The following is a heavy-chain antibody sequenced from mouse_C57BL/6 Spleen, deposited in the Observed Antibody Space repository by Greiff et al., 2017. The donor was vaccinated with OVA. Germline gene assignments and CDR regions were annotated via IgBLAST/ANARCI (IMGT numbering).Heavy chain of an antibody. J-gene: IGHJ4*01. V-gene: IGHV7-1*01. CDR1: GFTFSDFY. CDR3: ERDGGYSNYAMDY. D-gene: IGHD2-5*01. CDR2: SRNKANDYTT. Sequence: VNVVESGGGLVQSGRSLRLSCATSGFTFSDFYMEWVRQAPGKGLEWIAASRNKANDYTTEYSASVKGRFIVSRDTSQSILYLQMNALRAEDTDNYYSERDGGYSNYAMDYWGQGTSVTVSS.